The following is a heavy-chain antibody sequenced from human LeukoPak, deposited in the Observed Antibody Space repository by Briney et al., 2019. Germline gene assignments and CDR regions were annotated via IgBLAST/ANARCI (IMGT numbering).Heavy chain of an antibody. CDR2: IYSGGST. CDR3: ARESGRGMDV. D-gene: IGHD1-26*01. V-gene: IGHV3-66*01. Sequence: GGSLRLSCAASGFTFSSYAMSWVRQAPGKGLEWVSVIYSGGSTYYADSVKGRFTISRDNSKNTLYLQMNSLRAEDTAVYYCARESGRGMDVWGQGTTVTVSS. CDR1: GFTFSSYA. J-gene: IGHJ6*02.